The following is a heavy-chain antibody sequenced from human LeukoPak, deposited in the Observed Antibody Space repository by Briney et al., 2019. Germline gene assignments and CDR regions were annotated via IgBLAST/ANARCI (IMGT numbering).Heavy chain of an antibody. J-gene: IGHJ6*03. CDR1: GYTFTSYD. CDR2: MNPNSGNT. Sequence: GASVKVSCKASGYTFTSYDINWVRQATGQGLEWMGWMNPNSGNTGYAQKFQGRVTMTRNTSISTAYMELSSLRSEDTAVYYCARGSRESSSWYIDYYYYYYYMDVWGKGTTVTISS. CDR3: ARGSRESSSWYIDYYYYYYYMDV. D-gene: IGHD6-13*01. V-gene: IGHV1-8*01.